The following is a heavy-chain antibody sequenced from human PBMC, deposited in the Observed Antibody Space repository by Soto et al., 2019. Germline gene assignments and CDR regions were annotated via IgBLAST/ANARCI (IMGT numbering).Heavy chain of an antibody. V-gene: IGHV4-34*01. CDR2: INHRGST. CDR1: GGSFSGYY. J-gene: IGHJ3*02. CDR3: ANLDMITFGGVIGPNDEFDI. Sequence: PSETLSLTCAVYGGSFSGYYWSWIRQPPGKGLEWIGEINHRGSTNYNPSLKSRVTISVDTSKNQFSLKLSSVTAADTAVYYCANLDMITFGGVIGPNDEFDIWGPGIMVTVSS. D-gene: IGHD3-16*02.